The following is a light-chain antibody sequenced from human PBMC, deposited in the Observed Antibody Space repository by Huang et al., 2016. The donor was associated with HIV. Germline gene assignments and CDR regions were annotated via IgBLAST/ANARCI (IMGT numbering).Light chain of an antibody. V-gene: IGKV4-1*01. CDR3: QQYYSAWT. Sequence: DIVMTQSPDSLAVSLGERATMNCKSSQSVLYSSNNKNYLAWYHQKPGQPPKMLIYWGSTRESGVPDRFSGSGSGTDFTLTISSLQAEDVAVYYCQQYYSAWTFGQGTKVEIK. CDR2: WGS. CDR1: QSVLYSSNNKNY. J-gene: IGKJ1*01.